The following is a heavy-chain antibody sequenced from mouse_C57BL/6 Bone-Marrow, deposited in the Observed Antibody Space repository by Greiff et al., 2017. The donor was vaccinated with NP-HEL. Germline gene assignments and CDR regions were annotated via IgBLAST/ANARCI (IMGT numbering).Heavy chain of an antibody. J-gene: IGHJ1*03. V-gene: IGHV5-4*01. CDR2: ISDGGSYT. D-gene: IGHD1-1*01. CDR1: GFTFSSYA. Sequence: EVQRVESGGGLVKPGGSLKLSCAASGFTFSSYAMSWVRQTPEKRLAWVATISDGGSYTYYPDNVKGRFTISRDNAKNNLYLQMSHLKSEDTAMYYCARDNYGSSYWYFDVWGTGTTVTVSS. CDR3: ARDNYGSSYWYFDV.